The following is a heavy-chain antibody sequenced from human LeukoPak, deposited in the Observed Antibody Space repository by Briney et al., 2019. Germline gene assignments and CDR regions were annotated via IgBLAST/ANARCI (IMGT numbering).Heavy chain of an antibody. V-gene: IGHV1-2*02. J-gene: IGHJ4*02. CDR2: INPNSGGT. CDR3: ARGMYCYGSGSLYYFDY. Sequence: ASVKVSFKASGYTFTGYYMHWVRQAPGQGLEWMGWINPNSGGTNYAQKFQGRVTMTRDTSISTAYMELSRLRSDDTAVYYCARGMYCYGSGSLYYFDYWGQGTLVTVSS. CDR1: GYTFTGYY. D-gene: IGHD3-10*01.